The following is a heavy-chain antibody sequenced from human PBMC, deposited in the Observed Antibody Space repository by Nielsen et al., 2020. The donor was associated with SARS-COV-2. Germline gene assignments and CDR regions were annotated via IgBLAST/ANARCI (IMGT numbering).Heavy chain of an antibody. J-gene: IGHJ4*02. CDR2: ISWNSGRI. D-gene: IGHD3-10*01. Sequence: SLKISCAASGFTFDDFAMHWVRQAPGKGLQWVSSISWNSGRIGYADSVKGRFTISRDNAKNSLYLQMTSLRAEDTALYYCAKDKWGSGSPFDFWGQGALVTVSS. CDR3: AKDKWGSGSPFDF. CDR1: GFTFDDFA. V-gene: IGHV3-9*01.